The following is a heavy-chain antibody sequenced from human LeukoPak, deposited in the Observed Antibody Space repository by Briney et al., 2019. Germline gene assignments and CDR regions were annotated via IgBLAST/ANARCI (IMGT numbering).Heavy chain of an antibody. CDR1: GGSFSGYY. CDR3: ASSPAAGISY. V-gene: IGHV4-34*01. J-gene: IGHJ4*02. D-gene: IGHD6-13*01. CDR2: INHSGST. Sequence: SETLSLTCAVYGGSFSGYYWSWIRQPPGKGLEWIGEINHSGSTNYNPSLKSRVTISVDTSKNQFSLKLSSVTAADTAVYYCASSPAAGISYWGQGTLVTVSS.